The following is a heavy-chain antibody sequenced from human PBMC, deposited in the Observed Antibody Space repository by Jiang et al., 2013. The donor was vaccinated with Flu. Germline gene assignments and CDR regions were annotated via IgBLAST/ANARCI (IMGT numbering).Heavy chain of an antibody. CDR3: AKRLGVGVFGEVDP. CDR2: ISYDGSNK. D-gene: IGHD3-10*02. V-gene: IGHV3-30*18. J-gene: IGHJ5*02. Sequence: VISYDGSNKYYADSVKGRFTISRDNSKNTLYLQMNSLRAEDTAVYYCAKRLGVGVFGEVDPWGQGTLVTVSS.